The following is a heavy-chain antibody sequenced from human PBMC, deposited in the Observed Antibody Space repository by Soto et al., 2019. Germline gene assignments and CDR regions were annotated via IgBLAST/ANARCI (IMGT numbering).Heavy chain of an antibody. D-gene: IGHD6-6*01. CDR2: ISWDGGST. CDR3: AKDGIAARPFDY. J-gene: IGHJ4*02. CDR1: GFTFDDYT. Sequence: GGSLRLSCAASGFTFDDYTMPWVRQAPGKGLEWVSLISWDGGSTYYADSVKGRFTISRDNSKNSLYLQMNSMRTEDTALYYCAKDGIAARPFDYWGQGTLVTVSS. V-gene: IGHV3-43*01.